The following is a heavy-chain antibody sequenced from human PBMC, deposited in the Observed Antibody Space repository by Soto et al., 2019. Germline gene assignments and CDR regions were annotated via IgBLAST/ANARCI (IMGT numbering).Heavy chain of an antibody. CDR3: ARSRRDYSCYSARDV. CDR2: ISPYNGKT. V-gene: IGHV1-18*04. Sequence: ASVKVSCKASGYTFTNYGITWVRQAPGQGLEWMGWISPYNGKTKYARKLQGRFTMTTDTFTGTAFMDLTSLRSDDTAVYYCARSRRDYSCYSARDVRGQVPTITVSS. CDR1: GYTFTNYG. J-gene: IGHJ6*02.